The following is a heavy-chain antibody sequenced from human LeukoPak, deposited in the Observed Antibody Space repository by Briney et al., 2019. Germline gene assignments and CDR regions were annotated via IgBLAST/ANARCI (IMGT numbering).Heavy chain of an antibody. CDR3: GNVRTRGSNWDAFDI. J-gene: IGHJ3*02. CDR1: GYTFTSYD. D-gene: IGHD3-16*01. V-gene: IGHV1-8*01. Sequence: GASVKVSCKASGYTFTSYDINWVRQATGQGLEWLGWMNPNSGNTGYAQKFQGRVTMTRNTSISTAYMELSSLRSEDTAVYYCGNVRTRGSNWDAFDIWGRGTMVTVSS. CDR2: MNPNSGNT.